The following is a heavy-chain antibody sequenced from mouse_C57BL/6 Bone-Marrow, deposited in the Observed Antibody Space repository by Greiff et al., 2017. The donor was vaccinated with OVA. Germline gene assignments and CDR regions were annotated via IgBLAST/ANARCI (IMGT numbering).Heavy chain of an antibody. CDR1: GYAFSSYW. CDR2: IYPGDGDT. D-gene: IGHD1-1*01. CDR3: ASLLLLRLSYAMDY. Sequence: QVQLQQSGAELVKPGASVKISCKASGYAFSSYWMNWVKQRPGKGLEWIGQIYPGDGDTNYNGKFKGKATLTADKSSSTAYMQLSSLTSEDSAVYFCASLLLLRLSYAMDYWGQGTSVTVSS. V-gene: IGHV1-80*01. J-gene: IGHJ4*01.